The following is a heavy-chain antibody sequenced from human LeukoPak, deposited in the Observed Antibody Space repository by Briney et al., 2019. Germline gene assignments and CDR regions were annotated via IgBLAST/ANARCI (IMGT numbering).Heavy chain of an antibody. V-gene: IGHV1-69*13. J-gene: IGHJ4*02. Sequence: GASVKVSCKASGGTFSSYAISWVRQAPGQGLEWMGGIIPIFGTANYAQKFQGRVTITADESTSTAYMELSSLRSEDTAVYYCARERGYSGYDYGYWGQGTLVTVSS. CDR3: ARERGYSGYDYGY. CDR2: IIPIFGTA. D-gene: IGHD5-12*01. CDR1: GGTFSSYA.